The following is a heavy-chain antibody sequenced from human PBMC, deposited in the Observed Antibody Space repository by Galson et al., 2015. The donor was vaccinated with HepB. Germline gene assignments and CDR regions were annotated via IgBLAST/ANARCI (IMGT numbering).Heavy chain of an antibody. V-gene: IGHV1-69*13. CDR3: ASVGYQLLSGGGARYNYFYYMDV. CDR2: INPIYGVA. CDR1: GFSFSNYK. Sequence: SVKVSCKASGFSFSNYKISWVRQAPGQGLEWMGAINPIYGVANYAQNFQGRVTITADEYSSTAYMEMSSLTYEDTAVYYCASVGYQLLSGGGARYNYFYYMDVWGKGTTVTVSS. D-gene: IGHD2-2*01. J-gene: IGHJ6*03.